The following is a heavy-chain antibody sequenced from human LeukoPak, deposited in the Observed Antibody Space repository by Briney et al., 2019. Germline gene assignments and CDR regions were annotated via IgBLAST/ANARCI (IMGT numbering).Heavy chain of an antibody. J-gene: IGHJ4*02. CDR1: GGSISSYY. V-gene: IGHV4-59*08. D-gene: IGHD2/OR15-2a*01. CDR2: ISDIRSI. Sequence: SETLSLTCTVSGGSISSYYWSWIRQPPGKGLEWIAYISDIRSINYNPSLKSRVTISLDTSKNQFSLKLSSVTAADTAVYYCAGHHPRNTVDFWGQGTLVTVSS. CDR3: AGHHPRNTVDF.